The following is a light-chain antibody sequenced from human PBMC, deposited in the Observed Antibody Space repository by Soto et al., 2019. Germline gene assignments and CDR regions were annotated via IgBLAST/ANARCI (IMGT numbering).Light chain of an antibody. Sequence: EIVVTQSPATLAVSPGETATLSCRASQSVSNNVAWYQQKGGQPPRLLMYGASTRATGTPARFSGSGSGTEYTFTISSLQSEDFAIYYCQQYDNLWTFGQGTKVDIK. CDR3: QQYDNLWT. V-gene: IGKV3-15*01. CDR2: GAS. CDR1: QSVSNN. J-gene: IGKJ1*01.